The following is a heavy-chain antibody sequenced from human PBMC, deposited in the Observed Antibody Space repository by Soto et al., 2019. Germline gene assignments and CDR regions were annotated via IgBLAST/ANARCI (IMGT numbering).Heavy chain of an antibody. D-gene: IGHD6-6*01. Sequence: VQLMESGGGSIQPGASLRLSCAASGLTVSSNYMSWVRQAPGKGLEWVSFIYTDGSTYYADSVKGRFTISRDNSKNTLYLQMNSLRAEDTAIYYCTTGGSSLGYWGQGTLVTLSS. CDR1: GLTVSSNY. CDR3: TTGGSSLGY. J-gene: IGHJ4*02. V-gene: IGHV3-53*01. CDR2: IYTDGST.